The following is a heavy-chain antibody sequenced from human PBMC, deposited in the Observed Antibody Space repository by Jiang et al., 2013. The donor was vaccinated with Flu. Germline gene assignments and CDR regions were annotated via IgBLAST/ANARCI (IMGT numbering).Heavy chain of an antibody. CDR1: GYSFTSYW. CDR3: ARQRARRITIFGVVHDAFDI. V-gene: IGHV5-51*01. J-gene: IGHJ3*02. D-gene: IGHD3-3*01. Sequence: KGSGYSFTSYWIGWVRQMPGKGLEWMGIIYPGDSDTRYSPSFQGQVTISADKSINTAYLQWSSLKASDTAMYYCARQRARRITIFGVVHDAFDIWGQGTMVTISS. CDR2: IYPGDSDT.